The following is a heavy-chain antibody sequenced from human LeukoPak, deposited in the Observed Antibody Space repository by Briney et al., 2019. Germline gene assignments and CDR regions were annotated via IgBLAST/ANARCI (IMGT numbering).Heavy chain of an antibody. CDR3: ATQVLLQYFQH. D-gene: IGHD2/OR15-2a*01. CDR2: IIPILGIA. J-gene: IGHJ1*01. Sequence: ASVKVSCKASGGTFSSYAISWVRQAPRQGLEWMGRIIPILGIANYAQKFQGRVTITADKSTSTAYMELSSLRSEDTAVYYCATQVLLQYFQHWGQGTLVTVSS. V-gene: IGHV1-69*04. CDR1: GGTFSSYA.